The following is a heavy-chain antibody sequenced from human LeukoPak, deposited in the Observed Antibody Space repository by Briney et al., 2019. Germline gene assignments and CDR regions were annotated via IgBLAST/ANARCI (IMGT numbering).Heavy chain of an antibody. CDR3: AKSLDY. J-gene: IGHJ4*02. V-gene: IGHV3-48*01. CDR2: ISSGSSTK. Sequence: GGSLRLSCVASGFTFSSYSMNWVRQAPGKGLEWVSYISSGSSTKYYADSVKGRSTISRDNARNLVHLQMNSLRAEDTAVYYCAKSLDYWGQGTLVTVSS. CDR1: GFTFSSYS.